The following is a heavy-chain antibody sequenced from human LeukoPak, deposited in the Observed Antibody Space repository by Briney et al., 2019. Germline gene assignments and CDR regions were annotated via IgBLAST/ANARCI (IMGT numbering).Heavy chain of an antibody. CDR1: GGSFSGYY. CDR3: VILTKQKTAYEMDV. Sequence: PSETLSPTCAVYGGSFSGYYWSWIRQPPGKGLEWIGEINHSGSTNYNPSLKSRVTISVDTSKNQFSLKLSSVTAADTAVYYCVILTKQKTAYEMDVWGQGTTVTVSS. V-gene: IGHV4-34*01. J-gene: IGHJ6*02. CDR2: INHSGST. D-gene: IGHD3-10*01.